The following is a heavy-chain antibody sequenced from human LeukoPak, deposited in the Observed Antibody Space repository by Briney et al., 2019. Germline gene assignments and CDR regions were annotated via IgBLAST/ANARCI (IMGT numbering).Heavy chain of an antibody. J-gene: IGHJ6*03. CDR2: ISGSGGSS. D-gene: IGHD6-13*01. V-gene: IGHV3-23*01. Sequence: GGSLRLSCAASGFTFSFSAMTWVCQPPGKGLEWVSPISGSGGSSYYADSVKGRFTISRDNSKNTLYLQMNSLRAEDTAVYYCAKGRGSSWFTSSYSMDVWGKGTTVTVSS. CDR3: AKGRGSSWFTSSYSMDV. CDR1: GFTFSFSA.